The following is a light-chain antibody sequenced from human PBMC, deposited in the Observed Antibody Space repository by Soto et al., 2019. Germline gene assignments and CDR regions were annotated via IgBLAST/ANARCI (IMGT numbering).Light chain of an antibody. V-gene: IGLV4-69*01. J-gene: IGLJ3*02. CDR1: SGHSSFA. CDR3: QTWGTGIWV. Sequence: QLVLTQSPSASASLGASVKLTCTLSSGHSSFAITWHQQQPEKGPRYLMKVNSDGSHNKGDGIPDRFSGSSSGAERYLTISSLHSEDEADYYCQTWGTGIWVFGGGTKLTVL. CDR2: VNSDGSH.